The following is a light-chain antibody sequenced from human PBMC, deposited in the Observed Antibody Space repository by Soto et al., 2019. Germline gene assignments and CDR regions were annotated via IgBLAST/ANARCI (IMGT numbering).Light chain of an antibody. CDR2: MAS. Sequence: DIQMTQSPSTLSASVGDRVTITVRANQSIYTWLAWYQHKPGKAPKFLIYMASSLENGVPSRFSGSGSGTEFTLTISSLQPDDFATYVCQQYVKYPVTFGQGTKVDIK. J-gene: IGKJ1*01. CDR1: QSIYTW. CDR3: QQYVKYPVT. V-gene: IGKV1-5*03.